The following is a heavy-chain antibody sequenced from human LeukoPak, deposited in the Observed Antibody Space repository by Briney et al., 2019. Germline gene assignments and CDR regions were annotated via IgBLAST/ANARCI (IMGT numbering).Heavy chain of an antibody. V-gene: IGHV4-59*11. J-gene: IGHJ6*03. CDR1: GGSISSHY. D-gene: IGHD3-3*01. CDR2: IYYSGST. CDR3: ARATYYDFWSGYYYYYYMDV. Sequence: SETLSPTCTVSGGSISSHYWSWIRQPPGKGLEWIGYIYYSGSTNYNPSLKSRVTISVDTSKNQFSLKLSSVTAADTAVYYCARATYYDFWSGYYYYYYMDVWGKGTTVTVSS.